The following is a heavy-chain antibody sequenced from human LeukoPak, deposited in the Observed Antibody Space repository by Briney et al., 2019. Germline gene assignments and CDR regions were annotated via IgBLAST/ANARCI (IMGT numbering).Heavy chain of an antibody. CDR3: ARDYGDYDSHGDYYYYGMDV. CDR1: GGSISSYY. J-gene: IGHJ6*02. Sequence: PSETLSLTCTVSGGSISSYYWSWIRQPPGKGLEWIGYIYYSGSTNYNPSLKSRVTISVDTSKNQFSLKLSSVTAADTAVYYCARDYGDYDSHGDYYYYGMDVWGQGTTVTVSS. D-gene: IGHD4-17*01. V-gene: IGHV4-59*01. CDR2: IYYSGST.